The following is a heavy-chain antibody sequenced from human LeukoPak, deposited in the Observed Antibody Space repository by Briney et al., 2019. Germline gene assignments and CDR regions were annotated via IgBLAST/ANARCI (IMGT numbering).Heavy chain of an antibody. D-gene: IGHD1-20*01. Sequence: GASVKVSCKASGYTFTSYAMHWVRQAPGQRLEWMGWINAGNGNTKYSQKFQGRVTITRDTSASTAYMELRSLRSDDTAVYYCARDRTGNWYPPLDALDIWGQGTMVTVSS. CDR3: ARDRTGNWYPPLDALDI. V-gene: IGHV1-3*01. CDR1: GYTFTSYA. J-gene: IGHJ3*02. CDR2: INAGNGNT.